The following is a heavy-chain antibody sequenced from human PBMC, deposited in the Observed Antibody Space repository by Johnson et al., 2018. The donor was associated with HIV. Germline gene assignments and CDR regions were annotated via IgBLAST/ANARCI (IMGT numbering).Heavy chain of an antibody. V-gene: IGHV3-30*03. CDR2: ISYDGSNK. J-gene: IGHJ3*01. CDR3: ARGGYSTILDAFDF. D-gene: IGHD6-13*01. CDR1: GFTFSSYG. Sequence: QVQLVESGGGVVQPGRSLRLSCAASGFTFSSYGMHWVRQAPGKGLEWVAVISYDGSNKYYADSVKGRFTISRDNSKNTLYLQMNSLRAEDTAVYYCARGGYSTILDAFDFWGQGTLVTVSS.